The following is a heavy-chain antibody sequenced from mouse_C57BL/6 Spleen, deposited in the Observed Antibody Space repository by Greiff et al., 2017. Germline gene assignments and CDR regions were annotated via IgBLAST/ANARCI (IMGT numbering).Heavy chain of an antibody. D-gene: IGHD2-3*01. V-gene: IGHV5-12*01. CDR2: ISNGGGST. CDR3: ARHDGYYPFAY. Sequence: EVQLVESGGCLVQPGGSLKLSCAASGFTFSDYYMYWVRQTPEKRLEWVAYISNGGGSTYYPDTVKGRFTISRDNAKNTLYLQMRRLKSEDTAMYYCARHDGYYPFAYWRPGALVPVSA. J-gene: IGHJ3*01. CDR1: GFTFSDYY.